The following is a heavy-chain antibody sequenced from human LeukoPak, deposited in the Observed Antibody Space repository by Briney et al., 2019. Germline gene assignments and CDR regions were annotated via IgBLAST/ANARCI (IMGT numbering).Heavy chain of an antibody. CDR3: VSTGSVLDY. CDR1: GFSFSSYW. V-gene: IGHV3-7*01. Sequence: GGSLRLSCASSGFSFSSYWMTWVRQAPGKGLEWVANINQDGSQKYYVDSVKGRFTISRDNAKNSLHLQMNSLRVEDTAEYYCVSTGSVLDYWGQGTLVTVSS. CDR2: INQDGSQK. J-gene: IGHJ4*02. D-gene: IGHD3-10*01.